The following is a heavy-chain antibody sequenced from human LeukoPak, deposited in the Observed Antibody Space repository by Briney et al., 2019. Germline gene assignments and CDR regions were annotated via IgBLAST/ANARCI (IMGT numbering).Heavy chain of an antibody. V-gene: IGHV3-21*01. CDR1: XFTXSXYS. CDR2: ISSSSSYI. CDR3: ARDSLYSSSSFDY. J-gene: IGHJ4*02. D-gene: IGHD6-13*01. Sequence: PGGXXXXXXAAXXFTXSXYSMNWVRQAPGKGLEWVSSISSSSSYIYYADSVKGRFTISRDNAKNSLYLQMNSLRAEDTAVYYCARDSLYSSSSFDYWGQGTLVTVSS.